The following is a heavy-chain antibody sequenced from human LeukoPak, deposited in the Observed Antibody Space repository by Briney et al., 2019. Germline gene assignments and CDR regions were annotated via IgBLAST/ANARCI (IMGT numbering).Heavy chain of an antibody. CDR3: ARVSGGRSQGRFDY. V-gene: IGHV4-38-2*01. CDR2: IYHSGST. J-gene: IGHJ4*02. D-gene: IGHD1-26*01. Sequence: PSETLSLTCAVSGYSISSGYYWGWIRQPPGKVLEWIGSIYHSGSTNYNPSLKSRVTISVDTSKNQFSLKLSSVTAADTAVYYCARVSGGRSQGRFDYWGQGTLVTVSS. CDR1: GYSISSGYY.